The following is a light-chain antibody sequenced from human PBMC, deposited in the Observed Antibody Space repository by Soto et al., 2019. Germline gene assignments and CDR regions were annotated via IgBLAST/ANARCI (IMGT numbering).Light chain of an antibody. J-gene: IGKJ4*01. Sequence: EIVLTQSPCTLSLSTGERATLSCRASQSVSNNYLAWYQQKPGQAPRLLIYGASNRATGIPARFSGSGSGTDFTLTISSLEPEDFAVYYCQQRSNWPLTFGGGTKVDIK. CDR3: QQRSNWPLT. CDR2: GAS. V-gene: IGKV3-11*01. CDR1: QSVSNNY.